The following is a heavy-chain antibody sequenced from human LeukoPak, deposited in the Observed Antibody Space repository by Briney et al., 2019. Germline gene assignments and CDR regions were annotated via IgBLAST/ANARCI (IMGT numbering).Heavy chain of an antibody. D-gene: IGHD6-19*01. J-gene: IGHJ4*02. CDR3: ANPGSAVAGTHDY. V-gene: IGHV3-30*18. CDR2: ISYDGSNE. CDR1: GFTFSSYG. Sequence: GGSLRLSCAASGFTFSSYGMHWVRQAPGKGLEWVAIISYDGSNEYSADSVKGRFTISRDNSKNTVYLQMNSLRAEDTAVYYCANPGSAVAGTHDYWGQGTLVTVSS.